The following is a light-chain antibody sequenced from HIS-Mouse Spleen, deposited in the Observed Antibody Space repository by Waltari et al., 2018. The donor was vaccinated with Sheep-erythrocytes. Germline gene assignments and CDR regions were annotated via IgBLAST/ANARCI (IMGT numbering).Light chain of an antibody. J-gene: IGLJ1*01. V-gene: IGLV2-11*01. CDR3: CSYAGSYNHV. Sequence: QSALTQPRSVSGSPGQSVTISCTGTSSDVGGYNYVSSYQQHPGKAPKLMIYDVSKRPSGVPDRLSGSKSGNTASLTISGLQAEDEADYYCCSYAGSYNHVFATGTKVTVL. CDR1: SSDVGGYNY. CDR2: DVS.